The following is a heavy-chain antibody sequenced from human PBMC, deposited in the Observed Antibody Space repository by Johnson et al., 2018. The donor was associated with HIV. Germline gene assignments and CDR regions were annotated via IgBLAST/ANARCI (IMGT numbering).Heavy chain of an antibody. CDR1: GFSFSTYN. J-gene: IGHJ3*02. V-gene: IGHV3-7*01. CDR3: ARGEDGGSWSVGAFDI. D-gene: IGHD6-13*01. Sequence: MLLVESGGGVVPPGRSLRLSCAASGFSFSTYNMHWVRHAPGRGLEWVANIKEDGSEKHYVDSVKGRFTISRDNAKNSLYLQMNSLRAEDTAVYYCARGEDGGSWSVGAFDIWGQGPMVPVSS. CDR2: IKEDGSEK.